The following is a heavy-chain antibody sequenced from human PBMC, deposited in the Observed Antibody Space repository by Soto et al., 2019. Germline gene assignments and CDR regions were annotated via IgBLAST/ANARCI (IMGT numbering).Heavy chain of an antibody. CDR3: ATAGQYCSGGSCYYYYYMDV. D-gene: IGHD2-15*01. Sequence: GGSLRLSCAASGFTFSSYWMHWVRQAPGKGLVWVSRIKGDGSGTTYADSVKGRLTTSRDNAKNTLYLQMNSLRAEDTAVYYCATAGQYCSGGSCYYYYYMDVWGKGTTVTVSS. J-gene: IGHJ6*03. CDR2: IKGDGSGT. V-gene: IGHV3-74*01. CDR1: GFTFSSYW.